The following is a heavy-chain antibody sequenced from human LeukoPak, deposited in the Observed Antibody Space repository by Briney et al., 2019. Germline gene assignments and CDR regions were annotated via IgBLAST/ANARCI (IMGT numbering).Heavy chain of an antibody. CDR1: GFTFSSYA. CDR2: ISGSGGTT. Sequence: PGGSLRLPCAASGFTFSSYAMSWVRQAPGKGLEWVSTISGSGGTTYYADSVKGRFTISRDNSKNTLYLQMNSLRAEHTAVYYCADIRGTAATGWFDPWGQGTLVTVSS. D-gene: IGHD2-15*01. CDR3: ADIRGTAATGWFDP. V-gene: IGHV3-23*01. J-gene: IGHJ5*02.